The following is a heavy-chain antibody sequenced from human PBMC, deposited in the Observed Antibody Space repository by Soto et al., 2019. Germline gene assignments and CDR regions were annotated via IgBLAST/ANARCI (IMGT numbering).Heavy chain of an antibody. J-gene: IGHJ4*02. CDR1: GCTFSSYA. CDR2: ISGSGGST. Sequence: GGSLRLSCAASGCTFSSYAMSWVRQAPGKGLEWVSAISGSGGSTYYADSVKGRFTISRDNSKNTLYLQMNSLRAEDTAVYYCAKRSRGSGGYYFDYWGQGTLVTVSS. V-gene: IGHV3-23*01. CDR3: AKRSRGSGGYYFDY. D-gene: IGHD3-10*01.